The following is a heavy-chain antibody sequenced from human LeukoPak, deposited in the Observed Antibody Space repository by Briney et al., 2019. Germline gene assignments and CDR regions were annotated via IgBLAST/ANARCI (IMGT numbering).Heavy chain of an antibody. V-gene: IGHV3-21*01. CDR2: ISSSSSYI. J-gene: IGHJ4*02. Sequence: GGSLRLSCAASGFTFSSYTMNWVRQAPGKGLEWVSSISSSSSYIYYADSVKGRFTISRDNAKNSLYLQMNSLRAEDTAVYYCARLVGARRPDYWGQGTLVTVSS. CDR1: GFTFSSYT. CDR3: ARLVGARRPDY. D-gene: IGHD1-26*01.